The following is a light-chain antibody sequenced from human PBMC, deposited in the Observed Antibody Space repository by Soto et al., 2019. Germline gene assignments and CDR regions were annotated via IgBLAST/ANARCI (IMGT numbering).Light chain of an antibody. V-gene: IGLV2-14*01. CDR1: SSDVGGYNY. CDR2: DVS. Sequence: QSALTQPASVSGSSGQSITISCTGTSSDVGGYNYASWYQQHPGKAPKLMIFDVSNRPSGVSNRFSASKSGNTASLTISGLQAEDEADYYCSSYTTSSLVVFGGGTQLTVL. J-gene: IGLJ2*01. CDR3: SSYTTSSLVV.